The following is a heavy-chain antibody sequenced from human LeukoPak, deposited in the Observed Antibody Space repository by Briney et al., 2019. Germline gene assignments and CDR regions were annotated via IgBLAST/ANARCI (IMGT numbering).Heavy chain of an antibody. CDR3: AKDLSPTSSSWYRVLYYGMDV. J-gene: IGHJ6*02. V-gene: IGHV3-30*18. D-gene: IGHD6-13*01. CDR2: ISYDGSKK. CDR1: GFTFSSYG. Sequence: GRSLRLSCAASGFTFSSYGMHWVRQAPGKGLEWVAVISYDGSKKYYADSVKGRFTISRDNSKNTLYLQMNSLRAEDTAVYYCAKDLSPTSSSWYRVLYYGMDVWGQGTTVTVSS.